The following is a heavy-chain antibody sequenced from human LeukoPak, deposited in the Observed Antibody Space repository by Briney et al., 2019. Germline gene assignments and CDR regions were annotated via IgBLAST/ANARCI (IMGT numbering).Heavy chain of an antibody. D-gene: IGHD3-22*01. CDR2: ISGSGGST. V-gene: IGHV3-23*01. Sequence: GSLRLSCAASGFTFSSYAMSWVRQAPGKGLEWVSAISGSGGSTYYVDSVKGRFTISRDNSKNTLYLRMNSLRAEDTAVYYCATRPITMIVVVPWGYFDYWGQGTLVTVSS. CDR3: ATRPITMIVVVPWGYFDY. CDR1: GFTFSSYA. J-gene: IGHJ4*02.